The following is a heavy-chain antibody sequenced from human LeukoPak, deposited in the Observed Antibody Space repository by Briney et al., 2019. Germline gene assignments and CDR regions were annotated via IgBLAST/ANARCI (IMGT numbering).Heavy chain of an antibody. CDR3: ARGPYYYGSGSDYFDY. J-gene: IGHJ4*02. Sequence: ASVKVSCKASGYTFTSYAMYWVRQAPGQRLEWMAWINAGNGNTKYSQTFQGRVTISRDTSASTAYMELSSLKSEDTAVYYCARGPYYYGSGSDYFDYWGQGTLVTVSS. CDR2: INAGNGNT. CDR1: GYTFTSYA. D-gene: IGHD3-10*01. V-gene: IGHV1-3*01.